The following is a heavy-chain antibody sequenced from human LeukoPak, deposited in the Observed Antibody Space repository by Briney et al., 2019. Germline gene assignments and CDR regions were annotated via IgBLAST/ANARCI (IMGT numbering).Heavy chain of an antibody. Sequence: PSETLSLTYTVSGGSISSYYWSWIRQPPGKGLEWIGYIYYSGSTNYNPSLKSRVTMSVDTSKNQFSLKLSSVTAADTAVYYCARDGRGSGSWFDYWGQGTLVTVSS. V-gene: IGHV4-59*12. CDR2: IYYSGST. CDR1: GGSISSYY. CDR3: ARDGRGSGSWFDY. D-gene: IGHD6-13*01. J-gene: IGHJ4*02.